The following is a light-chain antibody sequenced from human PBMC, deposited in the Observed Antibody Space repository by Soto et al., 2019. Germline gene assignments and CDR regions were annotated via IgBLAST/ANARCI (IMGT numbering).Light chain of an antibody. V-gene: IGLV2-14*01. CDR3: SSYKSGTTPYV. Sequence: QSALTQPASVSGSPGQSITSSCTGTSSNVGGYNFVSWYQHHPGKAPKLIIYEVSNRPSGISNRFSGSKSGNTASLTISGLQADDEADYYCSSYKSGTTPYVFGTGTKLTVL. J-gene: IGLJ1*01. CDR1: SSNVGGYNF. CDR2: EVS.